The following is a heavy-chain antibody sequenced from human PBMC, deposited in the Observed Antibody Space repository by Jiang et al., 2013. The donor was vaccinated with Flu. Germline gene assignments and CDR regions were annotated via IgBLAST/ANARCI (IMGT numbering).Heavy chain of an antibody. CDR3: ARDAVAYDYGDYDPGVDY. D-gene: IGHD4-17*01. J-gene: IGHJ4*02. Sequence: LLKPSETLSLTCAVFGGSFSGYYWSWIRQPPGKGLEWIGEINHSGNTNYNPSLRSRVTMSVDTSKNQFSLKRSSVTAADTAVYYCARDAVAYDYGDYDPGVDYWGQGTLVTVSS. CDR1: GGSFSGYY. V-gene: IGHV4-34*01. CDR2: INHSGNT.